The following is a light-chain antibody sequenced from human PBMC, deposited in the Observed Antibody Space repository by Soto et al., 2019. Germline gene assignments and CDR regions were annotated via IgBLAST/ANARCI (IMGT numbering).Light chain of an antibody. V-gene: IGKV1-5*03. J-gene: IGKJ3*01. Sequence: DVQMTQTPSSLSASVGDRVILTCRASQSIGNWLAWYQQKPGKAPKLLIYKASSLESGVPTRFSGSGSGTDFTLTISSLQPEDSATYYCQQYNSYVFGPGTKVDI. CDR1: QSIGNW. CDR2: KAS. CDR3: QQYNSYV.